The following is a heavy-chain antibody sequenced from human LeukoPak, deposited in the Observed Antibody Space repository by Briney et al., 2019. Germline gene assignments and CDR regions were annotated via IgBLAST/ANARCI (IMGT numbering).Heavy chain of an antibody. CDR2: INHSGST. V-gene: IGHV4-34*01. CDR1: GGSFRGYY. CDR3: ARGSGWFFRWFDP. D-gene: IGHD6-19*01. J-gene: IGHJ5*02. Sequence: SETLSLTCAVYGGSFRGYYWSWTRPPPRNGVEWNGEINHSGSTNYTPSLKSRVTISVDTYKNQFSLKLSSVTAADTAVYCCARGSGWFFRWFDPWGQGTLVTVSS.